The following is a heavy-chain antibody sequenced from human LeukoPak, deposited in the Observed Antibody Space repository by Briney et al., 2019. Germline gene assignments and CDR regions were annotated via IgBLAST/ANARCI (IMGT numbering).Heavy chain of an antibody. V-gene: IGHV3-23*01. Sequence: GGSLRLSCAASGFTFSKYDMYWIRQAPGKGLECVSVISRDGTTYYADSVKGRSTISRDNSQNTLSLQMNSLKAEDTAVYYCSKKGQNDDYGKPDWGQGTLVTVSS. CDR3: SKKGQNDDYGKPD. J-gene: IGHJ4*02. CDR2: ISRDGTT. CDR1: GFTFSKYD. D-gene: IGHD4-17*01.